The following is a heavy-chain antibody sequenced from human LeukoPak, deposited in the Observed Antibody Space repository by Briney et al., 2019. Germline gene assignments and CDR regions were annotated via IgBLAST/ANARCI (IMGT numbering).Heavy chain of an antibody. Sequence: SVKVSCKASRDTFSSYAISWVRQAPGQGLEWMGGIIPIFGTANYAQKFQGRVTITADESTSTAYMELSSLRSEDTAVYYCARDSDGYNQFDYWGQGTLVTVSS. CDR2: IIPIFGTA. V-gene: IGHV1-69*13. J-gene: IGHJ4*02. D-gene: IGHD5-24*01. CDR3: ARDSDGYNQFDY. CDR1: RDTFSSYA.